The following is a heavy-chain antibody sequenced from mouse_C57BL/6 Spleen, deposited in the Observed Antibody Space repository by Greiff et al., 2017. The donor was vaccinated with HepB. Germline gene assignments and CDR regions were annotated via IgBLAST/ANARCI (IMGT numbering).Heavy chain of an antibody. CDR1: GYTFTSYW. V-gene: IGHV1-52*01. D-gene: IGHD1-1*01. J-gene: IGHJ1*03. CDR2: IDPSDSET. CDR3: ASYYGSSYLWYFDV. Sequence: VQLQQPGAELVRPGSSVKLSCKASGYTFTSYWMHWVKQRPIQGLEWIGNIDPSDSETHYNQKFKDKATLTVDKSSSTAYMQLSSLTSEDSAVYYCASYYGSSYLWYFDVWGTGTTVTVSS.